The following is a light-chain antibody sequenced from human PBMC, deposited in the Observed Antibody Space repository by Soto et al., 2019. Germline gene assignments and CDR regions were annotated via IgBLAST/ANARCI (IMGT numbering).Light chain of an antibody. J-gene: IGKJ2*01. CDR3: QQYGSSLSMYT. CDR1: QSVSSSY. CDR2: GAS. V-gene: IGKV3-20*01. Sequence: EIVLTQSPGTLSLSPGERATLSCRASQSVSSSYLAWYQQKPGQAPRLLIYGASSRATGIPDRFSGSGSGTDFTITISRLEPEDFAVYYCQQYGSSLSMYTFGQGTKLEIK.